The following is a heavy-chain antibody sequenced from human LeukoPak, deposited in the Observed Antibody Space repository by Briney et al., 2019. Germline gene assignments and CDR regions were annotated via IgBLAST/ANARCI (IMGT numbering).Heavy chain of an antibody. Sequence: SETLSLTCAVYGGSFSGYYWSWIRQPPGKGLEWIGEINHSGSTNYNPSLKSRVTISVDTSKNQFSLKLSSVTATDTAVYYCARRLTTKITILGVVPKNWFDPWGQGTLVTVSS. J-gene: IGHJ5*02. CDR2: INHSGST. D-gene: IGHD3-3*01. CDR1: GGSFSGYY. CDR3: ARRLTTKITILGVVPKNWFDP. V-gene: IGHV4-34*01.